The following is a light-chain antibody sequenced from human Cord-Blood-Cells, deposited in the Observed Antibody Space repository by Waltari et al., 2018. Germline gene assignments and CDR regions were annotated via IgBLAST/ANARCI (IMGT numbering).Light chain of an antibody. Sequence: IVMTQSPATLSVSPGERATLSCMASQSVSSNLAWYQQKPGQAPRLLIYGASTRATGIPARFSGSGSGTEFTLTISGLQSEDFAVYYCQQYNNWPLTFGGGTKVEIK. V-gene: IGKV3-15*01. CDR1: QSVSSN. CDR2: GAS. J-gene: IGKJ4*01. CDR3: QQYNNWPLT.